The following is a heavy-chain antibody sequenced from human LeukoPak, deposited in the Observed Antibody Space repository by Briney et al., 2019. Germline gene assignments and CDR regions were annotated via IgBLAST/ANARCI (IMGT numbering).Heavy chain of an antibody. Sequence: PSETLSLTCTVSGGSISSYYWSWIRQPPGKGLEWIGYIYYSGSTNYNPSLKSRVTISVDTSKNQFPLKLSSVTAADTAVYYCARDGRPPYYFDYWGQGTLVTVSS. CDR2: IYYSGST. D-gene: IGHD1-14*01. CDR1: GGSISSYY. J-gene: IGHJ4*02. V-gene: IGHV4-59*12. CDR3: ARDGRPPYYFDY.